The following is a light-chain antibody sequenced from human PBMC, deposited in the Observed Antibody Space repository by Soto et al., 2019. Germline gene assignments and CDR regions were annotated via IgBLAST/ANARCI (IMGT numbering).Light chain of an antibody. CDR3: QHYKNWPRT. Sequence: IVMTQSPATLSVSPGERATLSCRASQSVSTNLAWYRQKPGQVPRLLIYDASTRATGIPERFSGSGSGTEFTLTISSLQSEDFAVYYCQHYKNWPRTFGQGTTVEIK. J-gene: IGKJ1*01. CDR2: DAS. V-gene: IGKV3-15*01. CDR1: QSVSTN.